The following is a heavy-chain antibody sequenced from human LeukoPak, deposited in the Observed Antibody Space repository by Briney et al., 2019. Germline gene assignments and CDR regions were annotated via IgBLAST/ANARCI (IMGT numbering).Heavy chain of an antibody. J-gene: IGHJ5*02. Sequence: GGSLRLSCAASGFTFSSYWMHWVRQAPGKGLVWVSRINSGGSSTSYADSVKGRFTISRDNAKNTLYLQMNSLRAEDTAVYYCARGGFWSGYNWFDPWGQGTLVTVSS. CDR2: INSGGSST. V-gene: IGHV3-74*01. CDR3: ARGGFWSGYNWFDP. CDR1: GFTFSSYW. D-gene: IGHD3-3*01.